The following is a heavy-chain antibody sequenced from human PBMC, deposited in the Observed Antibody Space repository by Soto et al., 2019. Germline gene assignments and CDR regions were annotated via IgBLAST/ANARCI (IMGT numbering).Heavy chain of an antibody. V-gene: IGHV6-1*01. CDR1: GDSVSSNSAA. CDR2: TYYRSKWYN. CDR3: VRERKYPLLSWCWFYA. J-gene: IGHJ5*02. Sequence: PSQTLSLTCVISGDSVSSNSAAWNWIRQSPSRGLEWLGRTYYRSKWYNDYAVSVKSRITIYPDTSKNQFSLQLNSVTPEDTAVYYCVRERKYPLLSWCWFYAWGQGTLVTVSS. D-gene: IGHD2-2*01.